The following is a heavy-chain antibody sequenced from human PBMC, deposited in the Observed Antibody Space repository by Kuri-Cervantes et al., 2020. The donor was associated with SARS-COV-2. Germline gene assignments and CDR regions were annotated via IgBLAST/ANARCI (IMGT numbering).Heavy chain of an antibody. V-gene: IGHV3-23*01. Sequence: GGSLRLSCAASGFTFSNYAMSWVRQAPGKGLEWVSAISGSGGSTYYADSVKGRFTISRDNSKNTLYLQMNSLRAEDTAVYYCAKWGGYCSGGSCSLPFQHWGQGTLVTVSS. CDR1: GFTFSNYA. J-gene: IGHJ1*01. CDR2: ISGSGGST. D-gene: IGHD2-15*01. CDR3: AKWGGYCSGGSCSLPFQH.